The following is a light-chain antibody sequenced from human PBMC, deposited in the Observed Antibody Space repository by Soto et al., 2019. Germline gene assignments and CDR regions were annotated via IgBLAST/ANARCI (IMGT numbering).Light chain of an antibody. CDR2: DTS. V-gene: IGKV3-11*01. CDR3: QQRFSWPPT. J-gene: IGKJ4*01. CDR1: QSVSRY. Sequence: EIGLTQSPATLSLSPGERATLSCRASQSVSRYLAWYQQKPGQAPRLVIHDTSTRATGVPDTFSGSGSGTDFTLTISSLEPEDFAMYYCQQRFSWPPTFGGGTHVEIK.